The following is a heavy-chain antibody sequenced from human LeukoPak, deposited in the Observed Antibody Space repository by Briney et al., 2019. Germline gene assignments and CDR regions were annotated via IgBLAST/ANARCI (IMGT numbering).Heavy chain of an antibody. CDR2: INHSGST. Sequence: SETLSLTCAVYGGSFSGYYWGWIRQPPGKGLEWIGGINHSGSTNYNPSLKSRVTISVDTSKNQFSLKLSSVTAADTAVYYCATRLRGLDIWGQGTMVTVSS. V-gene: IGHV4-34*01. CDR3: ATRLRGLDI. D-gene: IGHD4-17*01. CDR1: GGSFSGYY. J-gene: IGHJ3*02.